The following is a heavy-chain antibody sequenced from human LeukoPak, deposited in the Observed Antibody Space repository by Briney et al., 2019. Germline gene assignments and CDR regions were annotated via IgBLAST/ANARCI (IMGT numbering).Heavy chain of an antibody. J-gene: IGHJ6*03. CDR1: GFTFSSYG. Sequence: PGGSLRLSCAASGFTFSSYGMHWVRQAPGKGLEWVAFIRYDGSNKYYGDSVKGRFTISRDDSKNTAYLQMNSLRTEDTAVYYCTRVERIYYYYMDVWGKGTTVTVSS. CDR3: TRVERIYYYYMDV. V-gene: IGHV3-30*02. CDR2: IRYDGSNK.